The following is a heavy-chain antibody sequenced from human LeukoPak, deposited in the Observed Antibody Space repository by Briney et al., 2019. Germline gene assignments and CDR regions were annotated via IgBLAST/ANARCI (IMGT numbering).Heavy chain of an antibody. Sequence: GGSLRLSRAAAGFTFTREWMHWVRQAPGEGLVWVSLITSDGSTTIYADSVKGRFTISRDNAETTLYLQMNSLRVEDTAVYYCVRDGSGTTPFDYWGQGTLVTVSS. J-gene: IGHJ4*02. CDR3: VRDGSGTTPFDY. CDR2: ITSDGSTT. CDR1: GFTFTREW. D-gene: IGHD1-1*01. V-gene: IGHV3-74*01.